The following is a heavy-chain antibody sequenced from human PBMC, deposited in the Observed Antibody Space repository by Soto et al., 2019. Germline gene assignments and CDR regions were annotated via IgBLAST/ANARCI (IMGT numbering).Heavy chain of an antibody. CDR2: ISSSSSYT. CDR1: GFTFSDYY. D-gene: IGHD3-10*01. Sequence: QVQLVESGGGSVKPGGSLRLSCAASGFTFSDYYMSWIRQAPGKGLEWVSYISSSSSYTNYADSVKGRFTISRDNAKNSLYLQMNSLRAEDTAVYYCARDHYGPGWFDPWGQGTLVTVSS. V-gene: IGHV3-11*05. J-gene: IGHJ5*02. CDR3: ARDHYGPGWFDP.